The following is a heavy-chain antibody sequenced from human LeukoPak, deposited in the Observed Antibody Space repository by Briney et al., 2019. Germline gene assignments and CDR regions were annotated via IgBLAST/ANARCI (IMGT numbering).Heavy chain of an antibody. V-gene: IGHV4-39*01. J-gene: IGHJ3*02. CDR3: ARHEAYSSSWYCAFDI. D-gene: IGHD6-13*01. CDR2: IYYSGST. CDR1: GGSISSRSYY. Sequence: SETLSLTCTVSGGSISSRSYYWGWIRQSPGKGLEWIGSIYYSGSTYYNPSLKSRVTISVDTSKNQFSLKLSSVTAADTAVYYCARHEAYSSSWYCAFDIWGQGTMVTVSS.